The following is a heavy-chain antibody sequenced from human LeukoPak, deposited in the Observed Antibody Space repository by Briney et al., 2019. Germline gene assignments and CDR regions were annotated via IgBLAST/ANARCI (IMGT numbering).Heavy chain of an antibody. V-gene: IGHV4-4*07. J-gene: IGHJ6*02. CDR1: GGSISSYY. D-gene: IGHD3-9*01. CDR2: IYTSGST. CDR3: ARSLVPYYDILTGYYQAGYYYGMDV. Sequence: PSETLSLTCTVSGGSISSYYWSWIRQPAGKGLEWIGRIYTSGSTNYNPSLKSRVTMSVDTSMNQFSLKLSSVTAADTAVYYCARSLVPYYDILTGYYQAGYYYGMDVWGQGTTVTVSS.